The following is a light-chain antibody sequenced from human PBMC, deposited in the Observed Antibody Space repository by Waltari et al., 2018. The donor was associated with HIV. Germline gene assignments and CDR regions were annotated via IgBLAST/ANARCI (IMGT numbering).Light chain of an antibody. CDR1: YRDVGAYNY. J-gene: IGLJ1*01. Sequence: SALTQPASVSGSPGHSITISCSGTYRDVGAYNYVSWYQQHPGKAPKLIIFDVSHRPSGISNRFSGSKSGNTASLTISGLQAEDEADYYCSSYTRSTTLDAVFGTGTKVSVL. CDR3: SSYTRSTTLDAV. V-gene: IGLV2-14*03. CDR2: DVS.